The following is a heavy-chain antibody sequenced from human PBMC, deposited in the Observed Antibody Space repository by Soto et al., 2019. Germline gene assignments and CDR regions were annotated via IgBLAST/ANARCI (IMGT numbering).Heavy chain of an antibody. V-gene: IGHV1-18*01. Sequence: QVQLVQSGAEVKKPGASVKVSCKASGYTFTSYGISWVRQAPGQGLEWMGWISAYNGNTNYAQKLQGRVTMTTDTSPSTDYMELRSLRSADTAVYYCARDRLMVVPAALYNWFDPWGQGTLVTVSS. J-gene: IGHJ5*02. CDR2: ISAYNGNT. D-gene: IGHD2-2*01. CDR3: ARDRLMVVPAALYNWFDP. CDR1: GYTFTSYG.